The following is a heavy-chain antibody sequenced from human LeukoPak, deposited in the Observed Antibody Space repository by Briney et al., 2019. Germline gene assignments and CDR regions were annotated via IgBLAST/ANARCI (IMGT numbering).Heavy chain of an antibody. J-gene: IGHJ4*02. Sequence: SETLSLACTVSGGSISSYYWSWIRQPPGKGLEWIGYMYYSGSTYYNPSLKSRVTISVDTSKNQFSLRLSSVTAADTAVYYCVRRMVGAIRPFDYWGQGTQVTVSS. D-gene: IGHD1-26*01. V-gene: IGHV4-59*08. CDR3: VRRMVGAIRPFDY. CDR2: MYYSGST. CDR1: GGSISSYY.